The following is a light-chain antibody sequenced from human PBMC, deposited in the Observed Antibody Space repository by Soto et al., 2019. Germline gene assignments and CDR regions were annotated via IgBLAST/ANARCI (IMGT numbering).Light chain of an antibody. V-gene: IGKV1-5*03. J-gene: IGKJ4*01. CDR2: KAS. CDR1: HSISDW. CDR3: QQHSDYPRT. Sequence: DIQMTQSPSTLSASVGDRVTITCRASHSISDWLAWFQQKPGKAPKLLIYKASTLEIGVPSRFSGSASGTEFTLTISSLQPDDFATYYCQQHSDYPRTFGGGTKVDIK.